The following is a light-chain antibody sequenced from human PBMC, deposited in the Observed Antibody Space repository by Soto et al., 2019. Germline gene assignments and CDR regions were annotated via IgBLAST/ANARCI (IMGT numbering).Light chain of an antibody. Sequence: EIVLTQSPATLSLSPGERATLSCRASEGVRSDLAWYQQKPGQAPRLLIYDASDRATGIPARFSGSGSWTDFTLTITRPEPDDCAVYYCQHRRNRPPTFGQGTKLEIK. J-gene: IGKJ2*01. CDR1: EGVRSD. CDR3: QHRRNRPPT. V-gene: IGKV3-11*01. CDR2: DAS.